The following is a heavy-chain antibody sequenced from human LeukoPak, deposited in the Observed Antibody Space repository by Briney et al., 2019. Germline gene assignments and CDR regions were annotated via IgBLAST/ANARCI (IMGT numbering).Heavy chain of an antibody. CDR1: GGSISSYY. CDR2: IYSSGST. CDR3: ARGYSSGWHYYFDY. V-gene: IGHV4-59*01. D-gene: IGHD6-19*01. J-gene: IGHJ4*02. Sequence: TSETLSLTCTVSGGSISSYYWSWIRQSAGKGLEWIGYIYSSGSTNYSPSLKSRVTISVDMSKNQFSLKLTSVTAADTAVYYCARGYSSGWHYYFDYWGQGTLVTVSS.